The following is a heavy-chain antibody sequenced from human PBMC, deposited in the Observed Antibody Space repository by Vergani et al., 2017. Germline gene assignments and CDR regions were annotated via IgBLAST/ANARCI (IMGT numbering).Heavy chain of an antibody. J-gene: IGHJ5*02. CDR1: GYTFTSYY. CDR3: ARALLKWETRGWFDP. D-gene: IGHD1-26*01. V-gene: IGHV1-46*01. CDR2: INPSGGST. Sequence: QVQLVQSGAEVKKPGASVKVSCKASGYTFTSYYMHWVRQAPGQGLEWMGIINPSGGSTSHAQKFQGRVTMTTDTSTSTVYMELSSLRSDDTALYYCARALLKWETRGWFDPWGQGTLVTVAS.